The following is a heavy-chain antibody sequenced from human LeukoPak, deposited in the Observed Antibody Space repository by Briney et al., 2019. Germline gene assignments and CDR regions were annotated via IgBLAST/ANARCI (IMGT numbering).Heavy chain of an antibody. CDR2: LDSSGST. CDR1: GGSISSRSDY. D-gene: IGHD4-23*01. CDR3: SRSHDYGGLYFYYYMDV. J-gene: IGHJ6*03. V-gene: IGHV4-39*01. Sequence: SETLSLTCTVSGGSISSRSDYWGWIRQTPGKGLEWIGNLDSSGSTYYNPSLKSRVTISVGPSKNQFSLNLRSVTAADTAIYFCSRSHDYGGLYFYYYMDVWGKGTTVAVSS.